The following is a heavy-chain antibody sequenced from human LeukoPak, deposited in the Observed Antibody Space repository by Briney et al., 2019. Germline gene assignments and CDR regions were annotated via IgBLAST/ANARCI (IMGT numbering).Heavy chain of an antibody. CDR2: TSGDGITT. J-gene: IGHJ4*02. Sequence: GGSLRLSCAASGFPFHNYAIHWVRQAPGKGLEWVSLTSGDGITTYFADSVKGRFTISRDNSKSSLFLQMNSLRTEDTALYYCARDHVYGGADYWGQGTLVTVSS. V-gene: IGHV3-43*02. CDR3: ARDHVYGGADY. D-gene: IGHD5/OR15-5a*01. CDR1: GFPFHNYA.